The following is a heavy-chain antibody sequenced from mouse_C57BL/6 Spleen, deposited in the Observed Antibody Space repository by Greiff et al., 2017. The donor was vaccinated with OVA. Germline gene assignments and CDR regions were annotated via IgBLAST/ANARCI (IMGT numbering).Heavy chain of an antibody. CDR1: GYSITSGYY. D-gene: IGHD2-4*01. V-gene: IGHV3-6*01. Sequence: VQLKESGPGLVKPSQSLSLTCSVTGYSITSGYYWNWIRQFPGNKLEWMGYISYDGSNNYNPSLKNRISITRDTSKNQFFLKLNSVTTEDTATYYCAREEDYALLFDYWGQGTTLTVSS. CDR2: ISYDGSN. CDR3: AREEDYALLFDY. J-gene: IGHJ2*01.